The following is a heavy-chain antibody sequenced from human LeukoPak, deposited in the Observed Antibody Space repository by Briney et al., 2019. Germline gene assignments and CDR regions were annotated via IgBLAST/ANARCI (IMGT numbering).Heavy chain of an antibody. CDR3: ARGALRYFDWLKKDYYYMDV. D-gene: IGHD3-9*01. V-gene: IGHV4-59*01. J-gene: IGHJ6*03. CDR2: IYYSGST. Sequence: SETLSLTCTVSGGSINTYSWSWIGQPPGKGLEWIGYIYYSGSTNYNPSLKSRVTLSMDTSKNQFSLRLSSVTAADTAVYYCARGALRYFDWLKKDYYYMDVWGKGTTVTISS. CDR1: GGSINTYS.